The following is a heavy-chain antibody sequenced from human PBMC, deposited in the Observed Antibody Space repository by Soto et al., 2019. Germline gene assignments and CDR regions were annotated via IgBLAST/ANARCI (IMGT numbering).Heavy chain of an antibody. CDR3: AKDLYYYDSSLDDY. Sequence: QVHLAESGGGVVQPGRSLRLSCAGSGFTFSSYAMHWVRQASGKGLEWVAVISNDGTHKYYAESLKGRFIISRDNSKNTLYLQMNSLRAEDTAVYFCAKDLYYYDSSLDDYWGQGTLVTVSS. J-gene: IGHJ4*02. V-gene: IGHV3-30*18. CDR1: GFTFSSYA. CDR2: ISNDGTHK. D-gene: IGHD3-22*01.